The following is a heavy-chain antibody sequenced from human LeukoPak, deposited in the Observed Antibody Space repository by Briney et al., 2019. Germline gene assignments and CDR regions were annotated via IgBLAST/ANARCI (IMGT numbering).Heavy chain of an antibody. Sequence: SETLSLTCSMSGDSFSDYHWTWIRQSPGEGLEWIGYISYRGSTKYNPSHKSRLTISIDTSNNQFSLKMSSVIAADTAVYYCARVGRGDHTWGSYSFDHWGQGILVTVSS. J-gene: IGHJ4*02. CDR2: ISYRGST. D-gene: IGHD3-16*01. CDR1: GDSFSDYH. CDR3: ARVGRGDHTWGSYSFDH. V-gene: IGHV4-59*01.